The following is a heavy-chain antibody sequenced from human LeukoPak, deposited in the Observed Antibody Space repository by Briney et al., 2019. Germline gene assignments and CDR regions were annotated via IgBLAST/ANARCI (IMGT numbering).Heavy chain of an antibody. J-gene: IGHJ6*03. CDR3: ARVAQFYYSYMDV. Sequence: TSETLSLTCTVSGGSISSYYWSWIRQPPGKGLEWIGYIYYSGSTNYNPSLKSRVTISVDTSKNQFSLKLSSVTAADTAVYYCARVAQFYYSYMDVWGKGTTVTISS. CDR2: IYYSGST. CDR1: GGSISSYY. V-gene: IGHV4-59*08. D-gene: IGHD5-12*01.